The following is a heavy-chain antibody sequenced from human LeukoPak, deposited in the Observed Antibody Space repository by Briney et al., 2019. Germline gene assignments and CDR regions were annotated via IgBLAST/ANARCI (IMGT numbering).Heavy chain of an antibody. CDR2: ITGSSSYI. Sequence: GGSLRLSCVASGFTFSTYYMNWVRQAPGKGLEWVSFITGSSSYIYYTDSVKGRFTISRDNAKNSLFLQMNSLRDEDTAVYYCASGFSSSPYFDYWGQGTLVTVSS. V-gene: IGHV3-21*01. J-gene: IGHJ4*02. CDR1: GFTFSTYY. D-gene: IGHD6-6*01. CDR3: ASGFSSSPYFDY.